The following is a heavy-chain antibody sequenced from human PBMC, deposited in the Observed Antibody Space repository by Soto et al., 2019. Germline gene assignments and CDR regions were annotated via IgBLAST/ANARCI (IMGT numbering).Heavy chain of an antibody. V-gene: IGHV3-23*01. D-gene: IGHD2-15*01. CDR1: GFTFSSYA. CDR3: AKDQVDCSGGSCYSFGAFDI. Sequence: GGSLRLSCAASGFTFSSYAMSWVRQAPGKGLEWVSAISGSGGSTYYADSVKGRFTISRDNSKNTLYLQMNSLRAEDTAVYYCAKDQVDCSGGSCYSFGAFDIWGQGTMVTVSS. J-gene: IGHJ3*02. CDR2: ISGSGGST.